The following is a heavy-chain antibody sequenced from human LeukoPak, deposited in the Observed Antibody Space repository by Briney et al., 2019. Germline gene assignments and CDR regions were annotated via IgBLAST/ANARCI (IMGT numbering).Heavy chain of an antibody. J-gene: IGHJ4*02. CDR2: INPNSGGT. Sequence: ASVKVSCKASGYTFTGYYMHWVRQAPGQGLEWMGWINPNSGGTNYAQKFQGRVTMTRGTSISTAYMELSRLRSDDTAVYYCARVPFASSGSYPSDFDYWGQGTLVTVFS. V-gene: IGHV1-2*02. CDR1: GYTFTGYY. D-gene: IGHD1-26*01. CDR3: ARVPFASSGSYPSDFDY.